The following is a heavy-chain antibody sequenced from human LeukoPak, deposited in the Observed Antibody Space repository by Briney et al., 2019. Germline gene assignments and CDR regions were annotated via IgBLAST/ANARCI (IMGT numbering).Heavy chain of an antibody. CDR1: GFTFSSYS. D-gene: IGHD6-13*01. V-gene: IGHV3-21*01. Sequence: AGGSLRLSCAASGFTFSSYSMNWVRQAPGKGLEWVSSISSSSSYIYYADSVKGRSTISRDNAKNSLYLQMNSLRAEDTAVYYCASVGYPVFYGMDVWGQGTTVTVSS. CDR2: ISSSSSYI. J-gene: IGHJ6*02. CDR3: ASVGYPVFYGMDV.